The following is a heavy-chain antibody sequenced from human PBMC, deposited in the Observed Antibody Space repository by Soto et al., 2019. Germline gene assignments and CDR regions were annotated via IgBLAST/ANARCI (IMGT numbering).Heavy chain of an antibody. CDR2: ITSSSSYI. CDR3: ARATVTTGRIGDFDM. J-gene: IGHJ3*02. Sequence: EVQLVESGGGLVKPGGSLRLSCAASGFTFSSYSMNWVRQAPGKGLEWVSSITSSSSYINYADSVKGRFTISRDNAKNSLYLQTNSLRAEDTAVYYSARATVTTGRIGDFDMWGQGTMVTVSS. CDR1: GFTFSSYS. D-gene: IGHD4-17*01. V-gene: IGHV3-21*01.